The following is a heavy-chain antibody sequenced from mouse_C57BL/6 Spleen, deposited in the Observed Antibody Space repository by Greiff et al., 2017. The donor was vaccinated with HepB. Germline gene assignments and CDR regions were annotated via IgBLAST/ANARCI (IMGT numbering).Heavy chain of an antibody. Sequence: VQLQQSGAELVRPGTSVKVSCKASGYAFTNYLIEWVKQRPGQGLEWIGVINPGSGGTNYNEKFKGKATLTADKSSSTAYMQLSSLTSEDSAVYFCAREGTWDYDWGDYYAMDYWGQGTSVTVSS. J-gene: IGHJ4*01. CDR1: GYAFTNYL. CDR3: AREGTWDYDWGDYYAMDY. D-gene: IGHD2-4*01. CDR2: INPGSGGT. V-gene: IGHV1-54*01.